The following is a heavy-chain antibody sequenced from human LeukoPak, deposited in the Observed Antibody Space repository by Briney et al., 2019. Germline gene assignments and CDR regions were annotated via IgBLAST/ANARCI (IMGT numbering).Heavy chain of an antibody. CDR3: AKDLITMVRGPFDY. CDR2: ISYDGSNK. J-gene: IGHJ4*02. V-gene: IGHV3-30*18. CDR1: GFTFSSYG. D-gene: IGHD3-10*01. Sequence: GRSLRLSCAASGFTFSSYGMHWVRQAPGKGLEWVAVISYDGSNKYYADSVKGRFTISRDNSKNTLYQQMNSLRAEDTAVYYCAKDLITMVRGPFDYWGQGTLVTVSS.